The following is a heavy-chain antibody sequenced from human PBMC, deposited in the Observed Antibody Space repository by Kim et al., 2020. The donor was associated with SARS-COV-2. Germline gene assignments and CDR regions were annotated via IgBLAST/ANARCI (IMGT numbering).Heavy chain of an antibody. CDR3: ARRGGGYCSGGSCYPAMGYYYYYGMDV. J-gene: IGHJ6*02. D-gene: IGHD2-15*01. Sequence: SVKVSCKASGGTFSSYAISWVRQAPGQGLEWMGGIIPIFGTANYAQKFQGRVTITADESTSTAYMELSSLRSEDTAVYYCARRGGGYCSGGSCYPAMGYYYYYGMDVWGQGTTVTVSS. CDR2: IIPIFGTA. V-gene: IGHV1-69*13. CDR1: GGTFSSYA.